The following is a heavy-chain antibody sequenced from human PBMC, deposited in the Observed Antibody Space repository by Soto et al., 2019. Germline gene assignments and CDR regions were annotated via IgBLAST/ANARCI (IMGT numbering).Heavy chain of an antibody. Sequence: LRLSCAASGFTFSSYAMHWVRQAPGKGLEWVAVISYDGSNKYYADSVKGRFTISRDNSKNTLYLQMNSLRAEDTAVYYCARDMEQQLNYYYYYGMDVWGQGTTVTVSS. D-gene: IGHD6-13*01. J-gene: IGHJ6*02. CDR1: GFTFSSYA. CDR3: ARDMEQQLNYYYYYGMDV. CDR2: ISYDGSNK. V-gene: IGHV3-30-3*01.